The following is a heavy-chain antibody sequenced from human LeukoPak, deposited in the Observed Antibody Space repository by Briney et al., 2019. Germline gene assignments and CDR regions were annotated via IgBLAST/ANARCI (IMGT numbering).Heavy chain of an antibody. Sequence: SVKVSCKASGGTFRSYAISWVRQAPGQGLEWMGRIIPIFGTANYAQKFQGRVTITTDESTSTAYMELSSLRSEDTAVYYCARERTYGSGSYYKGSNWFDPWGQGTLVTVSS. D-gene: IGHD3-10*01. CDR2: IIPIFGTA. V-gene: IGHV1-69*05. CDR3: ARERTYGSGSYYKGSNWFDP. J-gene: IGHJ5*02. CDR1: GGTFRSYA.